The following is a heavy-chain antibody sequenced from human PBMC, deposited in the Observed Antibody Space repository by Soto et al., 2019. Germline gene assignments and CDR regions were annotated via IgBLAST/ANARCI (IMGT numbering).Heavy chain of an antibody. J-gene: IGHJ6*02. CDR1: GGTFSSYA. CDR2: IIPIFGTA. CDR3: ARDSDYDFWSGPRAPYKYYYYYGMDV. D-gene: IGHD3-3*01. V-gene: IGHV1-69*13. Sequence: GASVKVSCKASGGTFSSYAISWVRQAPGQGLEWMGGIIPIFGTANYAQKFQGRVTITADESTSTAYMELSSLRSEDTAVYYCARDSDYDFWSGPRAPYKYYYYYGMDVWGQGTMVTVSS.